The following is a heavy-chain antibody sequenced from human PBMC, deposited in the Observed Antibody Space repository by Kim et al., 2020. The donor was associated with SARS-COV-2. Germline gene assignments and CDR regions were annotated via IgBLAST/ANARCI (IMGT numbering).Heavy chain of an antibody. CDR3: ASPGYSSSWSSLEY. CDR2: ISRDGSST. J-gene: IGHJ4*02. Sequence: GGSLRLSCAASGFTFSSYWMHWVRQAPGKGLVWVSRISRDGSSTNYADSVKGRFTISRDNAKNTVYLQMNSLRAEDTAVYYCASPGYSSSWSSLEYWGPGALVTVPA. V-gene: IGHV3-74*01. CDR1: GFTFSSYW. D-gene: IGHD6-13*01.